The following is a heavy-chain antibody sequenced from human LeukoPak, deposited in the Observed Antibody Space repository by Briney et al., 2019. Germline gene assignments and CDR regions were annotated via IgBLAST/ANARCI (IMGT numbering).Heavy chain of an antibody. CDR3: ARHSGYYDSSGYYQTTHIDY. CDR2: IYYSGST. CDR1: GGSISSSSYY. J-gene: IGHJ4*02. Sequence: SETLSLTCTVSGGSISSSSYYWGWIRQPPGKGLEWIGSIYYSGSTYYNPSLKSRVTISVDTSKNQFSLKLSSVTAADTAVYYCARHSGYYDSSGYYQTTHIDYWGQGTLVTVSS. V-gene: IGHV4-39*07. D-gene: IGHD3-22*01.